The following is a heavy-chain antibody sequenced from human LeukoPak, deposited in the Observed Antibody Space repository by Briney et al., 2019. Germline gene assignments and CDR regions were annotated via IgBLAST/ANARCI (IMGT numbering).Heavy chain of an antibody. CDR1: GFTFSSYW. D-gene: IGHD3-3*01. CDR2: IKRDGSEK. Sequence: PGGSLRLSCAASGFTFSSYWMSWVRQAPGKGLEWVANIKRDGSEKYYVDSVKGRFTISRDNAKNSLYLQMTSLRAEDTAVYYCARDTITIFGVVIMWGSDAFDIWGQGTMVTVSS. J-gene: IGHJ3*02. CDR3: ARDTITIFGVVIMWGSDAFDI. V-gene: IGHV3-7*01.